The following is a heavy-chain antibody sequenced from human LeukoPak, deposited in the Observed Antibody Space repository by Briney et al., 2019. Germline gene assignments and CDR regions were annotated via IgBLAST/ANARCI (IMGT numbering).Heavy chain of an antibody. CDR2: LIGSSGST. J-gene: IGHJ4*02. CDR3: AKGAYDYIEIGYFDS. Sequence: GGSLRLSCAVSGNNFNDAWMNWVRQAPGKGLEWVSVLIGSSGSTDYADSVKGRFTISRDTSKNTLFLQMNSLRAEDTAIYYCAKGAYDYIEIGYFDSWGQGTLVTVPS. CDR1: GNNFNDAW. V-gene: IGHV3-23*01. D-gene: IGHD5-12*01.